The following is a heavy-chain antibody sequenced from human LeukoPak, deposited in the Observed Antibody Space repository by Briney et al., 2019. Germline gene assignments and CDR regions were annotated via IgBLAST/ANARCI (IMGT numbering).Heavy chain of an antibody. J-gene: IGHJ6*02. V-gene: IGHV3-74*01. Sequence: GGSLRLSCAASGFTFSSNWMHWVRQAPGKGLVWVSRINTDGRSTNYADSVKGRFTISRDNSKNTLYLQMNSLRTEDTAVYYCTRDLMDYDVSTGLHHYYMDVWGQGTTVTVSS. CDR3: TRDLMDYDVSTGLHHYYMDV. CDR2: INTDGRST. CDR1: GFTFSSNW. D-gene: IGHD3-9*01.